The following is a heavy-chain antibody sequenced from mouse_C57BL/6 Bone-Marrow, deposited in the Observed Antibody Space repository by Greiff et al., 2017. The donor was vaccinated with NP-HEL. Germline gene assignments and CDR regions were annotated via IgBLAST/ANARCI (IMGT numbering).Heavy chain of an antibody. J-gene: IGHJ4*01. D-gene: IGHD2-13*01. CDR3: ATVDYSMDY. Sequence: EVKLQESGPGLVKPSQSLSLTCSVTGYSITSGYYWNWIRQFPGNKLEWMGYISYDGSNNYNPSLKNRISITRDTSKNQFFLEFNSVNSEDTAAYYCATVDYSMDYWGQGTSVTVSS. CDR2: ISYDGSN. V-gene: IGHV3-6*01. CDR1: GYSITSGYY.